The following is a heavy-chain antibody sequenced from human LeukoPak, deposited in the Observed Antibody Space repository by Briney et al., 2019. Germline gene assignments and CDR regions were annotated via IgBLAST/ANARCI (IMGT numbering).Heavy chain of an antibody. J-gene: IGHJ6*03. CDR3: AKNGDRGAYCSGGSCYPYYYYNMDV. D-gene: IGHD2-15*01. Sequence: GGSLRLSCAASGFTFSSHGMNWVRQAPGKGLEWVSGISPSGGITYYTDSVKGRFTISRDNSKNTLYLQMNSLRAEDTAIYYCAKNGDRGAYCSGGSCYPYYYYNMDVWGKGTTVTISS. CDR2: ISPSGGIT. V-gene: IGHV3-23*01. CDR1: GFTFSSHG.